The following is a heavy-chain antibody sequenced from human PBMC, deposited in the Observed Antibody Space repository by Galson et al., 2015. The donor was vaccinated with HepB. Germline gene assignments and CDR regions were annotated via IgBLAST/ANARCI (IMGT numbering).Heavy chain of an antibody. CDR2: IYPGDSDT. D-gene: IGHD5-18*01. J-gene: IGHJ6*03. CDR1: GYSFTSYW. V-gene: IGHV5-51*03. Sequence: QSGAEVKKPGESLKISCKGSGYSFTSYWIGWVRQMPGKGLEWMGIIYPGDSDTRYSPSFQGQVTISADKSISTAYLQWSSLKASDTAMYYCARYTAMPYWGYYYMDVWGKGTTVTVSS. CDR3: ARYTAMPYWGYYYMDV.